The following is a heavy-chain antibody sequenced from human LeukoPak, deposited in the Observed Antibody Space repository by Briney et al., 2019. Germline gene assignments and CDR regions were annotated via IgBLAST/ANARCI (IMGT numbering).Heavy chain of an antibody. Sequence: GGSLRLCCAASGFTFSSYEMNWVRQAPGKGLEWVSYISSSGSTIYYADSVKGRFTISRDNAKNSLYLQMNSLRAEDTAVYYCAEIGITMIGGVWGKGTTVTISS. D-gene: IGHD3-10*02. J-gene: IGHJ6*04. V-gene: IGHV3-48*03. CDR2: ISSSGSTI. CDR3: AEIGITMIGGV. CDR1: GFTFSSYE.